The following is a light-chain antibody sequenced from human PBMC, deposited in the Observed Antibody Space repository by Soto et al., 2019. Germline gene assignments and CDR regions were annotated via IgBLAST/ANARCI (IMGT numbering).Light chain of an antibody. CDR2: GAS. J-gene: IGKJ1*01. CDR1: QSISDT. Sequence: EIVITQSPATLSVSPGGRATLSCRASQSISDTLAWYQQKPGQAPRLLIHGASTRAPGFPARFSGSGSGTEFTLTISSLQPEDFATYYCLQHKSYPRTFGQGTKVDIK. V-gene: IGKV3-15*01. CDR3: LQHKSYPRT.